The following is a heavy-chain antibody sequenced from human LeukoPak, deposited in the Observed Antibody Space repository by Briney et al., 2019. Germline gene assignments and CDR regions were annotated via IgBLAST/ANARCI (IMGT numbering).Heavy chain of an antibody. CDR3: SLWGEKRLVYFDF. CDR1: GDTFSNYD. V-gene: IGHV1-69*05. J-gene: IGHJ4*02. CDR2: IIPVFDTA. Sequence: ASVKVSCKASGDTFSNYDVTWVRQAPGQGLEWMGRIIPVFDTAKYAQNFQGRVTMTTDESSSTAYMELYSLRSEDTAVYYCSLWGEKRLVYFDFWGQGTLVTVPS. D-gene: IGHD3-16*01.